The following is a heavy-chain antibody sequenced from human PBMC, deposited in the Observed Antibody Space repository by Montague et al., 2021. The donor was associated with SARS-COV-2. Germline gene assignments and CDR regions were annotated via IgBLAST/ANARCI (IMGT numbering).Heavy chain of an antibody. J-gene: IGHJ3*02. CDR3: ASGYRRITIFEVVIYDAFDI. CDR1: GGSISSSTW. V-gene: IGHV4-4*02. D-gene: IGHD3-3*01. CDR2: IYHSGST. Sequence: SETLSLTCAVSGGSISSSTWWSWVRQPPGKGLEWSGEIYHSGSTNYNPSLKSRVTISVDKSKNQFSLKLSSVTAADTAVYYCASGYRRITIFEVVIYDAFDIWGQGTMVTVSS.